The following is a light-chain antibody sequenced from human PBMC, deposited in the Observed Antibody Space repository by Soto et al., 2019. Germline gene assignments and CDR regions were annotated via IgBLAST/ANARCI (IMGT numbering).Light chain of an antibody. V-gene: IGKV3-11*01. Sequence: EIVLTQSPATVSLSTGARVTLSCRASQSVSSYLAWHQQRPGQAPRLLIYDASNRATGIPAKFSGSGSGTEFTLTISSLQSEDFAVYYCQQYNNWRTFGQGTKVDIK. CDR2: DAS. J-gene: IGKJ1*01. CDR1: QSVSSY. CDR3: QQYNNWRT.